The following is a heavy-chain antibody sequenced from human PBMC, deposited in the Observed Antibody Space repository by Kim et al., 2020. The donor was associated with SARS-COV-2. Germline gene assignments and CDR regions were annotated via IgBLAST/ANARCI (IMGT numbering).Heavy chain of an antibody. CDR2: IYYSGST. D-gene: IGHD3-10*01. CDR1: GGSISSYY. CDR3: ARIGPRVVRGAYNWFDP. V-gene: IGHV4-59*13. J-gene: IGHJ5*02. Sequence: SETLSLTCTVSGGSISSYYWSWIRQPPGKGLEWIGYIYYSGSTNYNPSLKSRVTISVDTSKNQFSLKLSSVTAADTAVYYCARIGPRVVRGAYNWFDPWGQATLVTVSS.